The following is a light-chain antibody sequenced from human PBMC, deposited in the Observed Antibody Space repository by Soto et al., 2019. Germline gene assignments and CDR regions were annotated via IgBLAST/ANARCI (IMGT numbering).Light chain of an antibody. CDR3: QQYADSPRT. CDR1: QSVSSSS. V-gene: IGKV3-20*01. J-gene: IGKJ1*01. CDR2: GAS. Sequence: IVLTQSPGTLSLSPGDRATISCRASQSVSSSSLACYQQKPGQAPRLLLYGASSRATGIPDRFSGSGSGTDFTLTISRLEPEDFALYYCQQYADSPRTFGQGTKVDIK.